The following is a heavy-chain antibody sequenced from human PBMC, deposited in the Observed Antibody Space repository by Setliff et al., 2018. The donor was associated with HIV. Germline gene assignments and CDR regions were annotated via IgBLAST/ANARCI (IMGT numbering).Heavy chain of an antibody. D-gene: IGHD2-15*01. CDR1: GGSIGGTNFY. CDR2: IYHSGTI. V-gene: IGHV4-39*01. Sequence: SETLSLTCNVSGGSIGGTNFYWGWIRQPPGKTLEWIGSIYHSGTIYYNPSLKSRITISVDTSKNQFSLKVKSVTAADTAVYFCGKADCSAGSCPDYWGRGTLVTVSS. J-gene: IGHJ4*02. CDR3: GKADCSAGSCPDY.